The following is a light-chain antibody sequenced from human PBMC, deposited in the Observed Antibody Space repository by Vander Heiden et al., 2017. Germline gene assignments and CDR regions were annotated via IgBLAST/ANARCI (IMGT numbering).Light chain of an antibody. Sequence: EIVLTQSPATRSLSTGARGTLPCRASQSVISYFATYQPNHGQAPRLHIYDASNRAIGIPARCSGTGTEINFTLTIISPEPEAFEDYYWQQCSNLNTFGGGTKVEIK. V-gene: IGKV3-11*01. J-gene: IGKJ4*01. CDR3: QQCSNLNT. CDR2: DAS. CDR1: QSVISY.